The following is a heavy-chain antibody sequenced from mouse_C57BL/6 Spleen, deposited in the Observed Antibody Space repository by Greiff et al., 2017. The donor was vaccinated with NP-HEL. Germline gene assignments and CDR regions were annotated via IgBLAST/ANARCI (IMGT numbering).Heavy chain of an antibody. Sequence: EVQGVESGPELVKPGASVKIPCKASGYTFTDYNMDWVKQSHGKSLEWIGDINPNNGGTIYNQKFKGKATLTVDKSSSTAYMELRSLTSEDTAVYYCARRNSNYEEDFFAYWGQGTLVTVSA. D-gene: IGHD2-5*01. V-gene: IGHV1-18*01. CDR1: GYTFTDYN. CDR3: ARRNSNYEEDFFAY. J-gene: IGHJ3*01. CDR2: INPNNGGT.